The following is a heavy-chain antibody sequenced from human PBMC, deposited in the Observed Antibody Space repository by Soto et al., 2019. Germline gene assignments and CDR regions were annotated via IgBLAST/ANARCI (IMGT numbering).Heavy chain of an antibody. V-gene: IGHV4-34*01. CDR2: INHVGIT. D-gene: IGHD4-17*01. Sequence: SETLSLTCAVSGGSFRGFYWTWIRQAPGKGLEWLGDINHVGITTYNPSLKSRVSIPVDMSTSQFSLKLSSVTAADTAVYYCARERAAATTYGWFDPWGQGTLVTVSS. CDR3: ARERAAATTYGWFDP. J-gene: IGHJ5*02. CDR1: GGSFRGFY.